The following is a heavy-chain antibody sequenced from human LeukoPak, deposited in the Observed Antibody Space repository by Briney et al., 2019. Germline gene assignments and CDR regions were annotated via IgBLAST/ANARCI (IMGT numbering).Heavy chain of an antibody. CDR2: TYSGGNT. CDR3: VRGTGYTS. Sequence: GGSLRLSCAASGFAVSSIYMSWVRQAPGKGLEWVSVTYSGGNTYYADSMKGRFTSSRDNSKNTLYLRMNSLRPEDTAVYYCVRGTGYTSWGQGTLVIVSS. D-gene: IGHD5-18*01. J-gene: IGHJ5*02. CDR1: GFAVSSIY. V-gene: IGHV3-53*01.